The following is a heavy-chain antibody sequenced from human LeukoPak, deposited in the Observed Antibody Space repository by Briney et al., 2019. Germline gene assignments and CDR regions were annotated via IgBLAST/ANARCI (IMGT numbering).Heavy chain of an antibody. Sequence: SVKVSCKASGGTFSSYAISWVRQAPGQGLEWMGGIIPIFGTANYAQKFQGRVTITTDESTSTAYMELSSLRSEDAAVYYCARTPYSSSSRYWFDPWGQGTLVTVSS. CDR1: GGTFSSYA. J-gene: IGHJ5*02. CDR2: IIPIFGTA. V-gene: IGHV1-69*05. D-gene: IGHD6-6*01. CDR3: ARTPYSSSSRYWFDP.